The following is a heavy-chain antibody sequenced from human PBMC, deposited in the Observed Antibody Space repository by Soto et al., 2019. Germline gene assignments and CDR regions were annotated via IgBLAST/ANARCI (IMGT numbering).Heavy chain of an antibody. J-gene: IGHJ6*02. D-gene: IGHD6-13*01. CDR1: GGSISSSNW. CDR2: IYHSGST. CDR3: ARDYDAIAAARYYYYGMDV. V-gene: IGHV4-4*02. Sequence: PSETLSLTCAVSGGSISSSNWWSWVRQPPGKGLEWIGEIYHSGSTNYNPSLKSRVTISVDKSKNQFSLKLSSVTAADTAVYYCARDYDAIAAARYYYYGMDVWGQGTTVTVSS.